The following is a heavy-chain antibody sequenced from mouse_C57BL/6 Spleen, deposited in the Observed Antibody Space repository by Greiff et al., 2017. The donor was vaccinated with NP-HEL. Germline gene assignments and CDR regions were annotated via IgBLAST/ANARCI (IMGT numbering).Heavy chain of an antibody. J-gene: IGHJ3*01. CDR2: INPNNGGT. D-gene: IGHD2-3*01. V-gene: IGHV1-26*01. CDR3: APRWLLRGFAY. CDR1: GYTFTDYY. Sequence: EVQLQQSGPELVKPGASVKISCKASGYTFTDYYMNWVKQSPGKSLEWIGDINPNNGGTSYNQKFKGKATLTVDKSSSTAYMERRSLTSEDSAVYYCAPRWLLRGFAYWGQGTLVTVSA.